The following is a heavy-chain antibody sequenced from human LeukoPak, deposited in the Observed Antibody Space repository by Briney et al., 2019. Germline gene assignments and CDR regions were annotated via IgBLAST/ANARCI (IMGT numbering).Heavy chain of an antibody. CDR1: GGSITSTNY. J-gene: IGHJ4*02. CDR3: ARDVDSVVVTAIGD. Sequence: PSETLSLTCGVSGGSITSTNYWTWVRQPPGKGLEWIGEVNLQGSTNYNPSLMGRVAISVDMSENHISLQLTSVTAADTAVYYCARDVDSVVVTAIGDWGQGTLVTVSS. D-gene: IGHD2-21*02. V-gene: IGHV4-4*02. CDR2: VNLQGST.